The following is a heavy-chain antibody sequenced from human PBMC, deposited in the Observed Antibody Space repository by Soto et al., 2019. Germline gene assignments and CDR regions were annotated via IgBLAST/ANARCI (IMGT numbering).Heavy chain of an antibody. CDR1: GYTFTSYG. CDR3: GRDGDGNNTPSYSNGRDV. V-gene: IGHV1-18*04. Sequence: ASVKVSCKASGYTFTSYGISWVRQAPGQGLEWMGWISAYNGNTNYAQKLQGRVTMTTDTSTSTAYMELRSLRSDDTAVYYCGRDGDGNNTPSYSNGRDVGGKGTRATFSS. D-gene: IGHD2-2*02. J-gene: IGHJ6*04. CDR2: ISAYNGNT.